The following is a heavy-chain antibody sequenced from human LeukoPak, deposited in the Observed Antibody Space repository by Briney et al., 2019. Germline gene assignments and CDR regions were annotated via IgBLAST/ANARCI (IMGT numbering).Heavy chain of an antibody. CDR2: ISGSGGST. CDR1: GFTVSNNY. J-gene: IGHJ4*02. CDR3: AKASEWLLLRGYFDY. V-gene: IGHV3-23*01. D-gene: IGHD3-22*01. Sequence: PGGSLRLSCAASGFTVSNNYMSWVRQAPGKGLEWVSAISGSGGSTYYADSVKGRFTISRDNSKNTLYLQMNSLRAEDTAVYYCAKASEWLLLRGYFDYWGQGTLVTVSS.